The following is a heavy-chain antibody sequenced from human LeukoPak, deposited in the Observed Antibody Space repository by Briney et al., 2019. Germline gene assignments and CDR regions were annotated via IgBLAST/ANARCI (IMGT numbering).Heavy chain of an antibody. J-gene: IGHJ3*02. D-gene: IGHD2-21*01. Sequence: PGRSLRLSCAASGFTFSSYGMHWVRQAPGKGLEWVAVIWYDGSNKYYADSVKGRFIISRDNSKNTLYLQMNSLRAEDTAVYYCAKGESFAFATWGQGTMVTVSS. CDR1: GFTFSSYG. CDR3: AKGESFAFAT. CDR2: IWYDGSNK. V-gene: IGHV3-33*06.